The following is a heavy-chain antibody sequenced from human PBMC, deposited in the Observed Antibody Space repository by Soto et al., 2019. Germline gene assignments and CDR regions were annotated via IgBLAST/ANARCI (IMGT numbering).Heavy chain of an antibody. CDR2: IYYSGST. CDR3: ARVSRDFWSGYYYYYYMYV. Sequence: SETLSLTCTVSGGSISSGGYYWSWIRQHPGKGLEWIGYIYYSGSTYYNPSLKSRVTISVDTSKNQFSLKLSSVTAADTAVYYCARVSRDFWSGYYYYYYMYVWGKGTTVTVSS. CDR1: GGSISSGGYY. V-gene: IGHV4-31*03. J-gene: IGHJ6*03. D-gene: IGHD3-3*01.